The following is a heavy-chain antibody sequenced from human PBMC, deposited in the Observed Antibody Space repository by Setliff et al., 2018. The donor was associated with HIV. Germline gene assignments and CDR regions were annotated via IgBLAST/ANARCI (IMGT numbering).Heavy chain of an antibody. J-gene: IGHJ4*02. CDR1: GDSISTYH. V-gene: IGHV4-4*08. Sequence: TSETLSLTCTVSGDSISTYHWSWIRQTPGKGLEWIGNIPITGRTTYNLSLKSRLTITRDTSKNQISLILSSVTAADTSMYYCARGDYASPPLLMGYWGQGTLVTVSS. CDR2: IPITGRT. CDR3: ARGDYASPPLLMGY. D-gene: IGHD4-17*01.